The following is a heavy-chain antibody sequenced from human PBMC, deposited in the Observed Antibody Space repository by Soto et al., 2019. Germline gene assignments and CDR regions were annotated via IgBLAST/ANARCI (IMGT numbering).Heavy chain of an antibody. CDR1: GGPISSSTYR. CDR3: ARQQDKTYSDDFLNLDAFDI. CDR2: VPSTGGT. Sequence: SETLSLTCTVSGGPISSSTYRWFCIRLAPGNGLELIGTVPSTGGTFYNPSLRGRVTISVDTSKNQFSLKLSSVTAADTAVYYCARQQDKTYSDDFLNLDAFDIWGQGTMVTVSS. J-gene: IGHJ3*02. V-gene: IGHV4-39*01. D-gene: IGHD1-26*01.